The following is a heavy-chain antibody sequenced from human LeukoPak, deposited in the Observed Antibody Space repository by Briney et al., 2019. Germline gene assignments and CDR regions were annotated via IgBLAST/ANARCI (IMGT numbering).Heavy chain of an antibody. CDR2: ISYSGST. CDR3: ATQDGTGSGGWYTKLWFFDL. D-gene: IGHD6-19*01. V-gene: IGHV4-59*08. CDR1: GGSISSYY. J-gene: IGHJ2*01. Sequence: PSETLSLTCTVSGGSISSYYWSWIRQPPGKGLEWIGYISYSGSTNYNPSLKSRVTISIDTSKNQFSLKLNSVTAADTAVYYCATQDGTGSGGWYTKLWFFDLWGRGTLVTVSS.